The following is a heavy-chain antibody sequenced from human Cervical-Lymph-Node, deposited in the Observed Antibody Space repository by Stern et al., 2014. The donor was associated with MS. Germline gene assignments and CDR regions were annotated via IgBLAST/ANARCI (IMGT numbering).Heavy chain of an antibody. CDR2: MSSGGSYI. V-gene: IGHV3-21*01. CDR1: GFTFSSYS. D-gene: IGHD4-23*01. Sequence: EVQLVESGGGLVKPGGSLRLSCAASGFTFSSYSMNWVRQAPGKGLEWDASMSSGGSYIYYADSLKGRFTISRDNAKNSLYLQMNSLRAEDTAVYYCARGRGGNYRYYFDYWGQGTLVTVSS. J-gene: IGHJ4*02. CDR3: ARGRGGNYRYYFDY.